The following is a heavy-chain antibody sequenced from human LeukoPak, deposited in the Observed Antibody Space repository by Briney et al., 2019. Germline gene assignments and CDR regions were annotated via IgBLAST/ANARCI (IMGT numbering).Heavy chain of an antibody. CDR3: TRDCPSGGSCYFLVGRDY. J-gene: IGHJ4*02. V-gene: IGHV3-49*04. CDR1: GFTLSSYW. CDR2: VRSKAYGATT. Sequence: HPGGSLRLSCAASGFTLSSYWMSWVRQAPGKGLEWVGFVRSKAYGATTGYAASVKGRFTISRDDSKNIAYLQMNGLKTEDTAVYYCTRDCPSGGSCYFLVGRDYWGQGTLVTVSS. D-gene: IGHD2-15*01.